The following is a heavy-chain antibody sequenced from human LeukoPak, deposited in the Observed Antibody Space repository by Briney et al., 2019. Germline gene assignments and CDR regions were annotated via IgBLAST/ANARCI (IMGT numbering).Heavy chain of an antibody. CDR3: AKDSGYFDWLFYYYYGMDV. CDR2: IYSGGST. CDR1: GFTVSSNY. V-gene: IGHV3-66*01. D-gene: IGHD3-9*01. J-gene: IGHJ6*02. Sequence: GGSLRLSCAASGFTVSSNYMSWVRQAPGKGLEWVSVIYSGGSTYYADSVKGRFTISRDNSKNTLYLQMNSLRAEDTAVYYCAKDSGYFDWLFYYYYGMDVWGQGTTVTVSS.